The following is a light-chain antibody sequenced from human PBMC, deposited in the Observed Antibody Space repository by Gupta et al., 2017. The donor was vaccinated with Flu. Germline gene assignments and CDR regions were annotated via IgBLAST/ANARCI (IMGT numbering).Light chain of an antibody. CDR3: QQFGCAPYT. CDR1: QSVSNNY. CDR2: GAS. V-gene: IGKV3-20*01. J-gene: IGKJ2*01. Sequence: DNVLTQSPGTLSLSPGERVTLSCRASQSVSNNYLAWYHQKLGQPPRLLIYGASNRATGIPDRCSGRGSGTVFTLTISRLEPEDVVVYYCQQFGCAPYTFGRGSKLEIK.